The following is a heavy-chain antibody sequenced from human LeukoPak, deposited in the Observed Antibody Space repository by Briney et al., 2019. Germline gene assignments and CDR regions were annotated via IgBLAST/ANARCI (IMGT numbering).Heavy chain of an antibody. CDR2: IYNSGAKT. CDR3: ARDGGYLDAFDI. Sequence: GGSLRLSCAASGFTFSTYSMTWVRQGPGKGLEWVSSIYNSGAKTFYADSVKGRFTISRDNSKNTLYLQMNSLRVEDTAVYYCARDGGYLDAFDIWGQGTMVTVSS. D-gene: IGHD3-22*01. J-gene: IGHJ3*02. V-gene: IGHV3-23*01. CDR1: GFTFSTYS.